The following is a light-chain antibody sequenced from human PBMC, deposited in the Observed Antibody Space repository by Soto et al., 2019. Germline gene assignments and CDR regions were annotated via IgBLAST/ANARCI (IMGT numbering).Light chain of an antibody. V-gene: IGKV3-15*01. CDR3: QQYNNWPIT. CDR2: GAS. CDR1: QTVSGN. Sequence: EVVMTQSPATLSVSPGERATVSCRASQTVSGNLAWYQQRPGQAPRLLIYGASTRATGIPARFSGSGSGTEFTLTISSLQSEDFEIYYCQQYNNWPITFGQGTRLEIK. J-gene: IGKJ5*01.